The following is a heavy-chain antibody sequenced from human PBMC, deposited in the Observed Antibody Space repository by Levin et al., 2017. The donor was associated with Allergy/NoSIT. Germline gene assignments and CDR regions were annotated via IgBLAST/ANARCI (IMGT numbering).Heavy chain of an antibody. D-gene: IGHD6-19*01. CDR3: AKDTTPGRGWYRQKFDP. V-gene: IGHV3-23*01. Sequence: QPGESLKISCAASGFTFSSYAMSWVRQAPGKGLEWVSAISGSGGSTYYADSVKGRFTISRDNSKNTLYLQMNSLRAEDTAVYYCAKDTTPGRGWYRQKFDPWGQGTLVTVSS. J-gene: IGHJ5*02. CDR1: GFTFSSYA. CDR2: ISGSGGST.